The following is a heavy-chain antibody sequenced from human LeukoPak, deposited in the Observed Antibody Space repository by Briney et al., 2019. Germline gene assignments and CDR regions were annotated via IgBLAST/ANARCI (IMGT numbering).Heavy chain of an antibody. Sequence: GASVKVSCQASGYTFTNYGINWVRQAPGHGLEWMGWISAYNGNTNYAQKVQGRVTVTTDTSTSTADMELRSMRSDATAVYYCSRDMWQLANTPTPAHDHWGQGTLVTVSP. CDR2: ISAYNGNT. J-gene: IGHJ4*02. CDR1: GYTFTNYG. D-gene: IGHD1-1*01. CDR3: SRDMWQLANTPTPAHDH. V-gene: IGHV1-18*01.